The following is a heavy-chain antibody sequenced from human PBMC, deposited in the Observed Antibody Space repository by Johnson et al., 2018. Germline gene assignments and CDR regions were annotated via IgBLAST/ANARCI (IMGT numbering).Heavy chain of an antibody. CDR3: AGGEPYYYDIGDAFDI. D-gene: IGHD3-22*01. J-gene: IGHJ3*02. Sequence: QVQLVESGGGVVQHGRSLRLSCAASGFTFSAYGIHWVRQAPGKGLEWVAVISSDDSSKYFADSVKGRFPISRDNSKTKLYLQRNSLRDEDTDLYYCAGGEPYYYDIGDAFDIWGQGTMVTVSS. CDR1: GFTFSAYG. CDR2: ISSDDSSK. V-gene: IGHV3-30*03.